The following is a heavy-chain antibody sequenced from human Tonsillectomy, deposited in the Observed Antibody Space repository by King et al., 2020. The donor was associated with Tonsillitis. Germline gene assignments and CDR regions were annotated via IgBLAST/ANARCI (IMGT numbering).Heavy chain of an antibody. CDR1: GGSFSGYY. V-gene: IGHV4-34*01. D-gene: IGHD5-18*01. CDR2: INHSGST. J-gene: IGHJ6*03. CDR3: ARGFTAMALDHYYYMDV. Sequence: VQLQQWGAGLLKPSETLSLTCAVSGGSFSGYYWSWIRQPPGKGLEWIGEINHSGSTNYNPSLKSRVTISVDTSKNQFSLKLSSVTAADTAVYYCARGFTAMALDHYYYMDVWGKGTTVTVSS.